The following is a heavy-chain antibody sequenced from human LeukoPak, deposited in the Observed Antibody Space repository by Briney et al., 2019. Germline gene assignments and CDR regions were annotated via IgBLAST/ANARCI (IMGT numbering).Heavy chain of an antibody. CDR3: ARVQGAYCSGGSCYAHDAFDI. CDR1: GFTFSSYT. D-gene: IGHD2-15*01. V-gene: IGHV3-30-3*01. CDR2: ISYDGSSK. Sequence: PGRSLRLSCAASGFTFSSYTMHWVRQAPGKGLEWVAVISYDGSSKYYADSVKGRFTISRDNSKNTLYPQMNSLRAEDTAVYYCARVQGAYCSGGSCYAHDAFDIWGQGTMVTVSS. J-gene: IGHJ3*02.